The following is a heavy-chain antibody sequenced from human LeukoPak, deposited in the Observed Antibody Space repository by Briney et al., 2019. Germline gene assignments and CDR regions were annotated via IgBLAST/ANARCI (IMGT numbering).Heavy chain of an antibody. J-gene: IGHJ6*03. CDR2: IRYDGSNK. D-gene: IGHD1-14*01. CDR1: GFTFSSYG. Sequence: PGGSLRLSCAASGFTFSSYGMQWVRQAPGKGPEWVSFIRYDGSNKYYADSVKGRFTISRDNSKNTLYLQMNSLSAEDTAVYYCARDTAWYTAHYYMDVWGKGTTVTVS. V-gene: IGHV3-30*02. CDR3: ARDTAWYTAHYYMDV.